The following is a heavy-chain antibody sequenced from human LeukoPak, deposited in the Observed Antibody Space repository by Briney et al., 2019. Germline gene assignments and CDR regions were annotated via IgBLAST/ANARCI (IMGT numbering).Heavy chain of an antibody. CDR3: ARGIAVAGRGDY. V-gene: IGHV4-39*07. Sequence: SETLSLTCTVSGGSFSTNSNYWGWIRQPPGKGLEWIGEINHSGSTNYNPSLKSRVTISVDTSKNQFSLKLSSVTAADTAVYYCARGIAVAGRGDYWGQGTLVTVSS. CDR2: INHSGST. J-gene: IGHJ4*02. CDR1: GGSFSTNSNY. D-gene: IGHD6-19*01.